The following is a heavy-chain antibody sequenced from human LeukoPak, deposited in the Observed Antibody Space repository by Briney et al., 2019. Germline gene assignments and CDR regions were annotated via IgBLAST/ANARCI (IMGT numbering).Heavy chain of an antibody. J-gene: IGHJ4*02. D-gene: IGHD5-18*01. Sequence: ASVKVSCKASGYTFTSYYMHWVRQAPGQGLEWMGIINPSGGSTSYAQKFQGRVTMTRDTSTSTVYMELSSLRSEDTAVYYCARESLQESEDSYGTDYWGQGTLVTVSS. V-gene: IGHV1-46*01. CDR3: ARESLQESEDSYGTDY. CDR1: GYTFTSYY. CDR2: INPSGGST.